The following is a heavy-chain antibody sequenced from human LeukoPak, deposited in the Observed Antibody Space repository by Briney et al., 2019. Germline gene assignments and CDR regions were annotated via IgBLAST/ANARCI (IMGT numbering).Heavy chain of an antibody. J-gene: IGHJ4*02. CDR3: ARDGGKMATIDY. D-gene: IGHD5-24*01. V-gene: IGHV3-30-3*01. CDR2: ISKDGTDK. CDR1: GFAFSNYA. Sequence: GRSLRLSCAASGFAFSNYAMHWVRQAPGKGLEWVAVISKDGTDKFYVDSVKGRFTISRDNSENTLYVQMNNLRVEDAAVYYCARDGGKMATIDYWGQGTLVTVSS.